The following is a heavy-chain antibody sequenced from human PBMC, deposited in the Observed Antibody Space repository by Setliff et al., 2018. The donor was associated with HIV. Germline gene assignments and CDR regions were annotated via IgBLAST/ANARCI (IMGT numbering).Heavy chain of an antibody. CDR2: IHYSGST. CDR3: AIRSRLGGSSNYFDS. J-gene: IGHJ4*02. V-gene: IGHV4-39*07. Sequence: PSETLSLTCTVFGGSISGTNYVWGWIRQTPRKGLEWIGTIHYSGSTYYNPSLKSRVTISVDLSKKQISLKLSSVTAADTAIYYCAIRSRLGGSSNYFDSWGQGALVTVSS. D-gene: IGHD1-26*01. CDR1: GGSISGTNYV.